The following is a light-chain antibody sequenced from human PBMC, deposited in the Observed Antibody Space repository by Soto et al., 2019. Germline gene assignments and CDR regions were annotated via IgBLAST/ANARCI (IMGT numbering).Light chain of an antibody. V-gene: IGKV3-11*01. Sequence: EIVSTQSPATLSLSPGERATLSCRASQSVGTYLAWYQQKPGQAPRLLIYDASSRATGIPARFSGSGSGKDFTLTVSGLEPEDFAVYYCQQRTNWPPLTFGGGTKVEMK. CDR1: QSVGTY. J-gene: IGKJ4*01. CDR2: DAS. CDR3: QQRTNWPPLT.